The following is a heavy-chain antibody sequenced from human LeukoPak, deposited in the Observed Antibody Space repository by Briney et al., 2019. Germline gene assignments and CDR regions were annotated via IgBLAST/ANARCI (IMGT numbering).Heavy chain of an antibody. J-gene: IGHJ5*02. CDR3: AKPGGSSWRNWFDP. D-gene: IGHD6-13*01. V-gene: IGHV3-23*01. CDR2: ISGSGGST. Sequence: GGSLRLSCTASGFTFSTYAMTWVRQPPGKGLGWVSTISGSGGSTSYADSVKGRFTISRDSSKNTLYLIMNSLRAEDTALYYCAKPGGSSWRNWFDPWGQGTLVTVSS. CDR1: GFTFSTYA.